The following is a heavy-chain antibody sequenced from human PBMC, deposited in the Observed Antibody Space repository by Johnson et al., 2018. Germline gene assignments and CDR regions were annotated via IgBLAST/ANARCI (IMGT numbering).Heavy chain of an antibody. V-gene: IGHV3-43D*03. CDR2: ISWDGGST. D-gene: IGHD1-26*01. Sequence: VQLQESGGVVVQPGGSLRLSCAASGFTFDDYAMPWVRQAPGKGREWVSLISWDGGSTYYADSVKGRFTISRDNSKNTLYLQMNSLSAEDTAVYYCARDGATPNYYGMDVWGQGTTVTVSS. CDR1: GFTFDDYA. J-gene: IGHJ6*02. CDR3: ARDGATPNYYGMDV.